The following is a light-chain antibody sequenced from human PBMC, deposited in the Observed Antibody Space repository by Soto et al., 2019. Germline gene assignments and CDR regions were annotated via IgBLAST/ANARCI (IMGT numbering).Light chain of an antibody. CDR2: GAS. CDR3: QQYNNWPRT. Sequence: EIVMTQSPATLSVSPGERATLSCRASQSVRSYLAWYQQKPDQAPSLLIYGASTRATGVPARFSGSGSGTEFTLTISSLKSEDFAVYYCQQYNNWPRTFGQGTKVDIK. J-gene: IGKJ1*01. V-gene: IGKV3-15*01. CDR1: QSVRSY.